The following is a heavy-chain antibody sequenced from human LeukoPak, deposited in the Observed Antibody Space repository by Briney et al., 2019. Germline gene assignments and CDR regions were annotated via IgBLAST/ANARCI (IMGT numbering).Heavy chain of an antibody. Sequence: GGSLRLSCAASGFTFSDYSMNWVRQAPGKGLEWVSSTTSSSSYIYYADSVKGRYTISRDNAKHSLYLQMNSLRAEDTAVYYCARAAGMRSYCSITSCSPFDYWGEGTKVTDSS. CDR1: GFTFSDYS. J-gene: IGHJ4*02. CDR3: ARAAGMRSYCSITSCSPFDY. V-gene: IGHV3-21*01. D-gene: IGHD2-2*01. CDR2: TTSSSSYI.